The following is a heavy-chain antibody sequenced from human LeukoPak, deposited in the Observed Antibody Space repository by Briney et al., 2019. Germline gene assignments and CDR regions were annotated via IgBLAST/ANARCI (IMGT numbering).Heavy chain of an antibody. V-gene: IGHV1-69*13. D-gene: IGHD2-15*01. CDR2: IIPILGTT. CDR3: ARGWGYSAKGYCSGGSCNYYYGMDV. J-gene: IGHJ6*02. CDR1: GGTLSSYA. Sequence: SVKVSCKASGGTLSSYAISWVQQAPGQGLEWMGGIIPILGTTNYAQKFQGRVTFTADESTSTAYMELSSLRSEDTAVYYCARGWGYSAKGYCSGGSCNYYYGMDVWGQGTTVTVSS.